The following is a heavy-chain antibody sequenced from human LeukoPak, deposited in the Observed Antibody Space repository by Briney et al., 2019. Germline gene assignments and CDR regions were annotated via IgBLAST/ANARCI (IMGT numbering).Heavy chain of an antibody. CDR1: GFTFNTYG. J-gene: IGHJ4*02. Sequence: GGSLRLSCAASGFTFNTYGMNWVRQAPGKGLEWFPFISTSSSYIYYADSVKGRFTISRDNAKNSLYLQINSLRVEDTAVYYCARDNGFGSGTYYSDYWGQGTLVAVSS. CDR3: ARDNGFGSGTYYSDY. V-gene: IGHV3-21*05. CDR2: ISTSSSYI. D-gene: IGHD1-26*01.